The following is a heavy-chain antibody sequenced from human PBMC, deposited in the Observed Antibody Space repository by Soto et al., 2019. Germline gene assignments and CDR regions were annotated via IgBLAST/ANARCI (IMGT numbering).Heavy chain of an antibody. V-gene: IGHV1-46*01. CDR3: ARVRGGGSEYFFDY. J-gene: IGHJ4*02. D-gene: IGHD2-15*01. CDR1: GCTFTRYN. Sequence: ASVKVSCKASGCTFTRYNVHWLRQAPGQGLEWMAIINPSGGTTYYVQKFEGRVTLTTDTSTSTVYMELSSLRSDDTAVYYCARVRGGGSEYFFDYWGQGTLVTVSS. CDR2: INPSGGTT.